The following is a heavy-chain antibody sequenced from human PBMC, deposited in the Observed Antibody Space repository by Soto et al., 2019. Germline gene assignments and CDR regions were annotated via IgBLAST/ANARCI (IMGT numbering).Heavy chain of an antibody. V-gene: IGHV1-18*01. J-gene: IGHJ6*02. Sequence: EASVKVSCKASGYTFTSYGISWVRQAPGQGLEWMGWISAYNGNTNYAQKLQGRVTMTTDTSTSTAYMELRSLRSDDTAVYYCARGRGIVGATVYYGMDVWGQGTTVTVSS. CDR2: ISAYNGNT. CDR1: GYTFTSYG. D-gene: IGHD1-26*01. CDR3: ARGRGIVGATVYYGMDV.